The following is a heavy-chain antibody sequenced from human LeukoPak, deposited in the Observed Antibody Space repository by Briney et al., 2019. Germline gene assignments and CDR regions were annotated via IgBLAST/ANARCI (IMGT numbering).Heavy chain of an antibody. CDR3: ARGAPPGIAAAGPSPPFDY. J-gene: IGHJ4*02. V-gene: IGHV3-30*04. CDR1: GFTFSSYA. D-gene: IGHD6-13*01. Sequence: GRSLRLSCAASGFTFSSYAMHWVRQAPGKGLEWVAVISYDGSNKYYADSVKGRFTISRDNSKNTLYRQMNSLRAEDTAVYYCARGAPPGIAAAGPSPPFDYWGQGTLVTVSS. CDR2: ISYDGSNK.